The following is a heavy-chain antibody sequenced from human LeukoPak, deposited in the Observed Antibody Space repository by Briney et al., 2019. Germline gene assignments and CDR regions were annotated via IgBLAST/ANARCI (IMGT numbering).Heavy chain of an antibody. CDR1: GGSTSSYY. D-gene: IGHD1-1*01. CDR2: IYYSGST. J-gene: IGHJ5*02. CDR3: ARALATTGGDNWFDP. Sequence: PSETLSLTCTVSGGSTSSYYWSWIRQPPGKRLEWIGYIYYSGSTNYNPSLKSRVIISLDTSKNHFSLKLSSVTAADTAAYYCARALATTGGDNWFDPWGQGTLVTVSS. V-gene: IGHV4-59*01.